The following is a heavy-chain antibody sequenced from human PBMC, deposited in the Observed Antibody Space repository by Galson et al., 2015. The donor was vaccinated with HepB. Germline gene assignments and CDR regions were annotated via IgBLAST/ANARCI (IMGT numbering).Heavy chain of an antibody. D-gene: IGHD3-10*01. Sequence: SLRLSCAASGFIVSSNYMSWVRQAPGKGLEWVSVLYSGGTTYYADSVKGRFTISRHISNNTLDLQMNSLRAEDSAVYYCAREYLSQYYGSGTYLSYSLDVWGQGTTVTVSS. CDR3: AREYLSQYYGSGTYLSYSLDV. CDR1: GFIVSSNY. J-gene: IGHJ6*02. V-gene: IGHV3-53*04. CDR2: LYSGGTT.